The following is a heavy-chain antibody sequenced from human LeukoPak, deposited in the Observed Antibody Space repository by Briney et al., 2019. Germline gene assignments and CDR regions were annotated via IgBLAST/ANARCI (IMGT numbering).Heavy chain of an antibody. V-gene: IGHV4-34*01. CDR3: ASRVGATNGDC. Sequence: SETLSLTCAVYGGSFSGYYWSWIRQPPGKGLEWIGEINHSGSTNYNPSLKSRVTISVDTSKNQFSLKLSSVTAADTAVYYCASRVGATNGDCWGQGTLVTVSS. CDR1: GGSFSGYY. J-gene: IGHJ4*02. CDR2: INHSGST. D-gene: IGHD1-26*01.